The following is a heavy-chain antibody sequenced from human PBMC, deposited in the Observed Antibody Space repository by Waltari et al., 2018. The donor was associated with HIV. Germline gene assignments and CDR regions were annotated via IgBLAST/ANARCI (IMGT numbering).Heavy chain of an antibody. CDR2: IRYDGSNK. V-gene: IGHV3-30*02. D-gene: IGHD5-12*01. CDR1: GFTFSSYG. CDR3: AKDRGIVATSHFDY. J-gene: IGHJ4*02. Sequence: QVQLVESGGGVVQPGGSLRLSCAASGFTFSSYGMHWVRQAPGKGLWWGAFIRYDGSNKYYADSVKGRFTISRDNSKNTLYLQMNSLRAEDTAVYYCAKDRGIVATSHFDYWGQGTLVTVSS.